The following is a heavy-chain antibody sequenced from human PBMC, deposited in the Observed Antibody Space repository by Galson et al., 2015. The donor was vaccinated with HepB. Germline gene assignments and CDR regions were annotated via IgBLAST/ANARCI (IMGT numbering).Heavy chain of an antibody. J-gene: IGHJ6*02. Sequence: SLRLSCAASGFTVSSNYMSWVRQAPGKGLEWVSVIYSGGSTYYADSVKGRFTISRDNSKNTLYLQMNSLRAEDTAVYYCASYYGSGSYGGMDVWGQGTTVTVSS. CDR3: ASYYGSGSYGGMDV. D-gene: IGHD3-10*01. CDR2: IYSGGST. CDR1: GFTVSSNY. V-gene: IGHV3-53*01.